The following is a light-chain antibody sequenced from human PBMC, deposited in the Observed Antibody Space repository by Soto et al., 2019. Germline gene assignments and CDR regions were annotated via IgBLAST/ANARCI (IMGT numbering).Light chain of an antibody. CDR1: QSVRSTH. J-gene: IGKJ1*01. V-gene: IGKV3-20*01. CDR3: QYYGSSSWT. CDR2: GAS. Sequence: EIVLTQSPGTLSLSPGERATLSCRASQSVRSTHLAWYQQKPGQAPRLLIYGASSRATGIPDRLSGSGSGTDFTLTISRLEPEDFAVYYCQYYGSSSWTFGQGNRWIS.